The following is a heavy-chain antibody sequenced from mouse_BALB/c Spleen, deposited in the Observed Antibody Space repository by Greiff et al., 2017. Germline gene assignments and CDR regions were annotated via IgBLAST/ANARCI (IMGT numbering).Heavy chain of an antibody. Sequence: EVKLMESGPGLVKPSQSLSLTCTVTGYSITSDYAWNWIRQFPGNKLEWMGYISYSGSTSYNPSLKSRISITRDTSKNQFFLQLNSVTTEDTATYYCAREAYYGQGFAYWGQGTLVTVSA. CDR3: AREAYYGQGFAY. CDR1: GYSITSDYA. J-gene: IGHJ3*01. V-gene: IGHV3-2*02. CDR2: ISYSGST. D-gene: IGHD1-2*01.